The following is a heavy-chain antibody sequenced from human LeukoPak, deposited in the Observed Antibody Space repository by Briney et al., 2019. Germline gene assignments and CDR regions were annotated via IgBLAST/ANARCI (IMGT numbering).Heavy chain of an antibody. Sequence: PGGSLRLSGAASAFTFTTYYMTWVRQAPGKGLEWLANISQDGRTKYYADSVEGRFAISRDNAINSVFPQMNSVRAEDTAVYYCARENWSSDYWGQGTLVTVSS. J-gene: IGHJ4*02. CDR1: AFTFTTYY. V-gene: IGHV3-7*01. D-gene: IGHD1-1*01. CDR3: ARENWSSDY. CDR2: ISQDGRTK.